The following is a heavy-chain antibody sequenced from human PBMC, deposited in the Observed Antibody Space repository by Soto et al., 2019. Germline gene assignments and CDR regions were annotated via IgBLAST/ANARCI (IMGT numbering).Heavy chain of an antibody. CDR3: ARPLTPDYWYFDL. J-gene: IGHJ2*01. CDR1: GGSISSYY. Sequence: SSETLSLTCTVSGGSISSYYWSWIRQPPGKGLEWIGYIYYSGSTNYNPSLKSRVTISVDTSKNQFSLKLSSVTAADTAVYYCARPLTPDYWYFDLWGRGTLVTVSS. V-gene: IGHV4-59*01. D-gene: IGHD3-9*01. CDR2: IYYSGST.